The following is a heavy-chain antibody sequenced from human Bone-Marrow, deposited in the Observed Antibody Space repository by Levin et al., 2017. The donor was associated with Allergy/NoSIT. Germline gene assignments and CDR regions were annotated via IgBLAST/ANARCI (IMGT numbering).Heavy chain of an antibody. CDR3: AKVSADENYYYGMDV. J-gene: IGHJ6*02. Sequence: NPSETLSLTCVVSGASMRSTNWWSWVRQTPGKGLEWIGEMYHSGSTKYNPSLKSRVTISVDKSANQFSLDLRSVTAADTAIYYCAKVSADENYYYGMDVWGPGATVIVSS. CDR1: GASMRSTNW. CDR2: MYHSGST. V-gene: IGHV4-4*02. D-gene: IGHD2-2*01.